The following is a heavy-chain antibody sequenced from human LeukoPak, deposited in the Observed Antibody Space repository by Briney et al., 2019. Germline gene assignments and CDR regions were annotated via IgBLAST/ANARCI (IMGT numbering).Heavy chain of an antibody. D-gene: IGHD1-26*01. CDR1: AFSLNAYN. CDR3: VRDRGTYRPIDY. V-gene: IGHV3-21*04. CDR2: ISYTGTFI. Sequence: GGSLRLSCAASAFSLNAYNMNWVRQAPGKGLEWVSSISYTGTFIYYADSVKGRFAISRDNAQNSLYLQMNSLRAEDTAIYYCVRDRGTYRPIDYWGQGTLVTVSS. J-gene: IGHJ4*02.